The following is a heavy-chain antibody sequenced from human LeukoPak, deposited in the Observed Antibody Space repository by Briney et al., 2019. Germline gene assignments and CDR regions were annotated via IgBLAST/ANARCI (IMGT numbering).Heavy chain of an antibody. Sequence: PGESLRLSCAASGFTFSSYAMSWVRQAPGKGLEWVSAISGSGGSTYYADSVKGRFTISRDNSKNTLYLQMNSPRAEDTAVYYCAKVPHTAMVTYFDYWGQGTLVTVSS. CDR1: GFTFSSYA. V-gene: IGHV3-23*01. CDR3: AKVPHTAMVTYFDY. D-gene: IGHD5-18*01. CDR2: ISGSGGST. J-gene: IGHJ4*02.